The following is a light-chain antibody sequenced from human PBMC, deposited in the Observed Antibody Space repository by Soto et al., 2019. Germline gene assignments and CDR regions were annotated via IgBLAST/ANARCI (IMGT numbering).Light chain of an antibody. J-gene: IGKJ4*01. Sequence: DLQMTQSPSSVSASVGDRVTITCRASQDISSWLAWYQQKPGKAPKLLIYSASTLQRGVPSRFSGSGSGTDFTLTINSLQPEDFATYYCQQANSFPLTFGGGTKVEIE. V-gene: IGKV1D-12*01. CDR1: QDISSW. CDR2: SAS. CDR3: QQANSFPLT.